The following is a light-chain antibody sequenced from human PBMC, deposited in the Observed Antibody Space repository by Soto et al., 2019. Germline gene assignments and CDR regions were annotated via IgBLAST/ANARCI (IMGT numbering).Light chain of an antibody. V-gene: IGKV3-15*01. J-gene: IGKJ5*01. CDR2: GAS. CDR1: QSVSSN. CDR3: QQRSNWRIT. Sequence: IVMTQSPATLAVSPGERATLSCRASQSVSSNLAWYQQKPGQAPRLLIYGASTRATGIPARFSGSGSGTEFTLTISSLEPEDFAVYYCQQRSNWRITFGQGTRLEI.